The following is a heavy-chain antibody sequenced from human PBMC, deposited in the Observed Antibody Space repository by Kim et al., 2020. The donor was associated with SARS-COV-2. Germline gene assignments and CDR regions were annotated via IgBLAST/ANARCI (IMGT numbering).Heavy chain of an antibody. CDR2: ISDNGGNT. Sequence: GGSLRLSCAASGFTFGNYAMSWVRLVQGKGPEWVSVISDNGGNTYIADSVKGRFTISRDNSRNMVYLQMNSLRVDDTAVYYCAKTPNLGVLHEVRADYWGQGTLVTVSS. CDR1: GFTFGNYA. J-gene: IGHJ4*02. D-gene: IGHD3-16*01. V-gene: IGHV3-23*01. CDR3: AKTPNLGVLHEVRADY.